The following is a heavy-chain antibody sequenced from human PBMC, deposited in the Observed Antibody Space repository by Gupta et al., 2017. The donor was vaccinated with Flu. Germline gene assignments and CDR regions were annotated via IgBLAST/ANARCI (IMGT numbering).Heavy chain of an antibody. V-gene: IGHV1-69*01. J-gene: IGHJ4*02. CDR2: IIPLIGTA. CDR3: ATASNCSARSCYSMPDY. Sequence: QVQLVQSGAEVKKPGSSVKVSCNASGGSLSSYNIRWVRQAPGQGLEWMGGIIPLIGTANYAQKFQGRVTITADESTSTAYMELSSLRSEDTAVYYCATASNCSARSCYSMPDYWGQGTLVTVSS. CDR1: GGSLSSYN. D-gene: IGHD2-15*01.